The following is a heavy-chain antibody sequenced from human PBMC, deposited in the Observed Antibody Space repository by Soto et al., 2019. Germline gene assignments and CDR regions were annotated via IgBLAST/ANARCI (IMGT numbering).Heavy chain of an antibody. CDR2: IIPIFGTA. CDR1: GGTLSSYA. D-gene: IGHD2-2*01. CDR3: ARDQSPYCISTSCYPSPMNY. V-gene: IGHV1-69*12. Sequence: QVQLVQSGAEVKKPGSSVKVSCKASGGTLSSYAISWVRQAPGQGLEWMGGIIPIFGTANYAQKFQGRVTITADESTSTAYMELSSLRSEDTAVYYCARDQSPYCISTSCYPSPMNYWGQGTLVTVSS. J-gene: IGHJ4*02.